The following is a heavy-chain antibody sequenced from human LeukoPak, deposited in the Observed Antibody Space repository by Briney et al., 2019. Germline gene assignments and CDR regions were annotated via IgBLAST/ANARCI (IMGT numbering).Heavy chain of an antibody. V-gene: IGHV3-23*01. CDR3: AKLMEQLADLYYYGMDV. J-gene: IGHJ6*02. D-gene: IGHD6-6*01. CDR2: ISGSGGST. Sequence: GGSLRFSCAASGFTFSSYAMSWVRQAPGKGLEWVSAISGSGGSTYYADSVKGRFTISRDNSKNTLYLQMNSLRAEDTAVYYCAKLMEQLADLYYYGMDVWGQGTTVTVSS. CDR1: GFTFSSYA.